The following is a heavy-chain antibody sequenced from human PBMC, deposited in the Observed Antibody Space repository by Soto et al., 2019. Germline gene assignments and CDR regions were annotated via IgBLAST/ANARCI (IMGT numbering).Heavy chain of an antibody. D-gene: IGHD3-3*01. CDR1: GFTFSSYS. CDR3: ATYTYYDFFSYYCIDV. V-gene: IGHV3-48*01. J-gene: IGHJ6*03. CDR2: ISSSSRTI. Sequence: EVQLVESGGGLVQPGGSLRLSCAASGFTFSSYSMNWVRQAPGKGLEWVSYISSSSRTIYYADSVKGRFTISRDNAKNSLYLQMNSLRAEDTAVYYCATYTYYDFFSYYCIDVWGKGTTVTVSS.